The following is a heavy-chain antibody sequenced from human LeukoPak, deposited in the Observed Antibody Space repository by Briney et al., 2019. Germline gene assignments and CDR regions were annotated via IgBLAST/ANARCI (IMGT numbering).Heavy chain of an antibody. V-gene: IGHV3-21*01. D-gene: IGHD6-13*01. CDR3: ARVAAAAGT. J-gene: IGHJ5*02. CDR1: GFTFSSYS. Sequence: GESLRLSCAASGFTFSSYSMNWVRQAPGKGLEWVSSISSSSYTYYADSVKGRFAISRDNAKNSLYLQMNSLRAEDTAVYYCARVAAAAGTWGQGTLVTVSS. CDR2: ISSSSYT.